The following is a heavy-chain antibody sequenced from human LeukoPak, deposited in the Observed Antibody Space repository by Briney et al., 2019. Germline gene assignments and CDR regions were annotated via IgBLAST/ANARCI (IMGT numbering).Heavy chain of an antibody. CDR3: ARDPKPAPEITIFGVVIPDNWFDP. CDR1: GFTFSSYG. J-gene: IGHJ5*02. D-gene: IGHD3-3*01. Sequence: TGGSLRLSCAASGFTFSSYGMHWVRQAPGKGLEWVAVISYDGSNKYYADSVKGRFTISRDNAKNTLYLQMNSLRAEDTAVYYCARDPKPAPEITIFGVVIPDNWFDPWGQGTLVTVSS. CDR2: ISYDGSNK. V-gene: IGHV3-30*03.